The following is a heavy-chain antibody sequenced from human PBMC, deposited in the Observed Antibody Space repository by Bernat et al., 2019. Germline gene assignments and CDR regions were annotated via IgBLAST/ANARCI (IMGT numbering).Heavy chain of an antibody. CDR1: GFSLSDYG. CDR2: IWFDGRNK. D-gene: IGHD6-13*01. Sequence: QVQLVESGGGVVQPGRSLRLSCEASGFSLSDYGMHWVRQAPGKGLEWVAVIWFDGRNKNYADSVKGRFTVSRDTSKNTVYLEMNSLRAEDTAVYYCAKSAAGMYLGWFDPWGQGTLVTVSS. V-gene: IGHV3-33*06. CDR3: AKSAAGMYLGWFDP. J-gene: IGHJ5*02.